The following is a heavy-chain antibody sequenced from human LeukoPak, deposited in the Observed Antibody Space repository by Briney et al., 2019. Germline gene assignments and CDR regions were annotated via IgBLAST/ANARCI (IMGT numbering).Heavy chain of an antibody. Sequence: GGSLRLSCAASGFTFSSYGMHWVRQAPGKGMEWVAVISYDGSNKYYADSVKGRFTISRDNSKNTLYLQMNSLRAAGTAVYYCAKDVVVAATRGWFDPWGQGTLVTVSS. CDR1: GFTFSSYG. CDR2: ISYDGSNK. J-gene: IGHJ5*02. V-gene: IGHV3-30*18. D-gene: IGHD2-15*01. CDR3: AKDVVVAATRGWFDP.